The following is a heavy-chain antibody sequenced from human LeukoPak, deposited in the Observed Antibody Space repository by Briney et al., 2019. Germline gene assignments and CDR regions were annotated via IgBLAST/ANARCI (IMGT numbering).Heavy chain of an antibody. Sequence: ASVKVSCKASGYTFTGYYMHWVRQAPGQGLEWMGWINPNSGGTNYAQKFQGRVTMTRDTSISTAYVELSRLRSDDTAVYYCARDRYNWNYLNYWGQGTLVTVSS. CDR1: GYTFTGYY. J-gene: IGHJ4*02. D-gene: IGHD1-20*01. V-gene: IGHV1-2*02. CDR2: INPNSGGT. CDR3: ARDRYNWNYLNY.